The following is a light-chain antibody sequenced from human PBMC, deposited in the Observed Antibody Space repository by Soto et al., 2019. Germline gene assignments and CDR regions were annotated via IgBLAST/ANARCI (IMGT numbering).Light chain of an antibody. V-gene: IGKV1-5*01. CDR1: QSISSW. CDR2: DAS. J-gene: IGKJ1*01. Sequence: DIQLTQSPSTLSASIGGSVTITCQASQSISSWFAWYQQKPGKAPKLLIYDASSSESGVPSRLSGSGSGTEFTITISSLQPDDFATYYCQQYNSAWTFGQGTKVDIK. CDR3: QQYNSAWT.